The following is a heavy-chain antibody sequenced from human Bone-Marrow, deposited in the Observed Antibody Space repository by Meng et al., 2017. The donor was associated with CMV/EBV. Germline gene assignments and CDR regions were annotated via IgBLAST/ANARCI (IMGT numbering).Heavy chain of an antibody. D-gene: IGHD2-2*01. J-gene: IGHJ6*02. CDR1: GFTFDDYG. V-gene: IGHV4-34*01. CDR3: ARVYQLLIDGMDV. CDR2: INHSGST. Sequence: GSLRLSCAASGFTFDDYGMSWIRQPPGKGLEWIGEINHSGSTNYNPSLKSRVTISVDTSKNQFSLKLSSVTAADTAVYYCARVYQLLIDGMDVWGQGTTVTVSS.